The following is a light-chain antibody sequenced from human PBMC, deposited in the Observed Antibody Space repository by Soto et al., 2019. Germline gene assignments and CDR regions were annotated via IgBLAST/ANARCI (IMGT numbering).Light chain of an antibody. J-gene: IGKJ4*01. CDR3: QQYGSLPLT. CDR1: QSVSIK. Sequence: EIVMTQSPATLSVSPGERATLSCRASQSVSIKLAGYQQKPGQAPRLLIYGPSSRATGIPDRFRGSGSGTDFTLTISRLEPEDFALYYCQQYGSLPLTFGGGTKVDIK. CDR2: GPS. V-gene: IGKV3-20*01.